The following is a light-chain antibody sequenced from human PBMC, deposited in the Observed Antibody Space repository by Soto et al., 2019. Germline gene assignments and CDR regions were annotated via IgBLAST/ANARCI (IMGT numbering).Light chain of an antibody. CDR1: SSNIGAIYD. Sequence: QLVLTQPPSVSGAPGQRVTISCTGRSSNIGAIYDVHWYQQLPGTAPKLLIYGNSNRPSGVPDRFSGSKSGTSASLAITGLQAEDEADYYCQSYDSSLSGWVFGGGTKLTVL. CDR2: GNS. J-gene: IGLJ3*02. CDR3: QSYDSSLSGWV. V-gene: IGLV1-40*01.